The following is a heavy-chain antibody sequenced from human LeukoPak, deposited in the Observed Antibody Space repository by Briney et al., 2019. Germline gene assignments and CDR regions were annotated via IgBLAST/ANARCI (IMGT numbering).Heavy chain of an antibody. J-gene: IGHJ5*02. D-gene: IGHD3-10*01. CDR2: IYYSGST. Sequence: SETLSLTCAVYGGSFSSYYWGWIRQPPGKGLEWIGSIYYSGSTYYNPSLKSRVTISVDTSKNQFSLKLSSVTAADTAVYYCARDRAPYGSGSYEFDPWGQGTLVTVSS. V-gene: IGHV4-39*07. CDR3: ARDRAPYGSGSYEFDP. CDR1: GGSFSSYY.